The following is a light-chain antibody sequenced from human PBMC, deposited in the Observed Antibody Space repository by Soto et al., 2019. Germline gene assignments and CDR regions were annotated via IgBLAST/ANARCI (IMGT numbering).Light chain of an antibody. CDR1: QTISGTY. CDR3: QQYNHSPLT. V-gene: IGKV3-20*01. Sequence: EIVFTQSPGTLSLSPGERATLSCRASQTISGTYIAWYQQKFGQAPRLIIQGVSTRETGIPDRGSCRGAGTECTRPISRLEPADFEVDDCQQYNHSPLTFGGGTKVDIK. CDR2: GVS. J-gene: IGKJ4*01.